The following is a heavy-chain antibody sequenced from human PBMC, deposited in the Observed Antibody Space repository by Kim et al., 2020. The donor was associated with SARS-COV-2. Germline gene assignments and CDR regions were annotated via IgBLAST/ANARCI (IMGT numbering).Heavy chain of an antibody. J-gene: IGHJ5*02. V-gene: IGHV3-53*04. Sequence: GSLRLSCAASGFTVSSHYMSWVRQAPGKGLEWVSVIYSGGSTYYADSVKGRFTISRHDSKNTLYLQMNSLRTEDTAVYYCAKGGSWNWFDPWGQGTLVTVSS. D-gene: IGHD6-13*01. CDR1: GFTVSSHY. CDR3: AKGGSWNWFDP. CDR2: IYSGGST.